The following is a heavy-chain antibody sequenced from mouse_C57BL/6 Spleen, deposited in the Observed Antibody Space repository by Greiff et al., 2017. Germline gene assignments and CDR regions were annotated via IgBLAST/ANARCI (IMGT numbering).Heavy chain of an antibody. D-gene: IGHD2-3*01. CDR2: ISYDGSN. CDR3: ARGDSYDPLAPFYFDY. V-gene: IGHV3-6*01. Sequence: EVQLQESGPGLVKPSQSLSLTCSVTGYSITSGYYWNWIRQFPGNKLERMGYISYDGSNNYNPSLKNRISITRDTSKNQFFLKLNSVTTEDTATYYCARGDSYDPLAPFYFDYGGQGTTLTVSS. CDR1: GYSITSGYY. J-gene: IGHJ2*01.